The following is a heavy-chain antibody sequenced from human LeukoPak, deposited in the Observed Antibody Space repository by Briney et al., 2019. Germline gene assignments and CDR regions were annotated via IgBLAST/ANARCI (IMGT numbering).Heavy chain of an antibody. D-gene: IGHD2-2*02. CDR3: ARGYCSSTSCYTGHYYYGMDV. CDR1: GGSFSGYY. J-gene: IGHJ6*02. V-gene: IGHV4-34*01. Sequence: SETLSLTCAVYGGSFSGYYWSWIRQPPGKGLEWIGEINHSGSTNYNPSLKSRVTISVDTSKNQFSLRLSSVTAADTAVYYCARGYCSSTSCYTGHYYYGMDVWGQGTTVTVSS. CDR2: INHSGST.